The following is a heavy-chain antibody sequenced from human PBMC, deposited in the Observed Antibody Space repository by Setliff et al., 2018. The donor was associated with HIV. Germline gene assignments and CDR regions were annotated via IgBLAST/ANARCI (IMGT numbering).Heavy chain of an antibody. CDR1: GFTFDNYA. Sequence: GGSLRLSCAASGFTFDNYAVSWVRQAPGKGLEWISAITATGGSTYYSDSVKGRFTIFRDNSKNTLYLQMNSLRAEDTAVYYCAKDSSTDGYNSRGLDYWGQGTLVTVSS. V-gene: IGHV3-23*01. CDR3: AKDSSTDGYNSRGLDY. D-gene: IGHD5-12*01. J-gene: IGHJ4*02. CDR2: ITATGGST.